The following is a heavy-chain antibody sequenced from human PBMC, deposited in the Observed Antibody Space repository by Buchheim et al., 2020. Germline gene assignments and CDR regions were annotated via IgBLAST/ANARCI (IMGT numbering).Heavy chain of an antibody. J-gene: IGHJ6*03. CDR1: GFTFSDHY. Sequence: EVQLVESGGGLVQPGGSLRLSCAASGFTFSDHYMDWVRQAPGKGLEWVGRTRNKANSYTTEYAASVKGSFTISRDDSKNSLYLQMNSLKTEDTAVYYCARGYYDSSGYYYVGYYYMDVWGKGTT. D-gene: IGHD3-22*01. CDR3: ARGYYDSSGYYYVGYYYMDV. CDR2: TRNKANSYTT. V-gene: IGHV3-72*01.